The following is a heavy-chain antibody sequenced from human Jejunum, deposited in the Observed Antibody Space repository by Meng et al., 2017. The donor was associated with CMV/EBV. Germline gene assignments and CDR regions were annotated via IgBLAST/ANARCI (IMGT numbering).Heavy chain of an antibody. J-gene: IGHJ6*02. Sequence: WSGNRQPPGKGLEWIGYVYYGGSTTYDPSLKSRVTIAVDRSKSQFYLKLTSVTAADTAVYFCARTPSHMTVSGVGTTNRGHVMYVWGQGTTVTVSS. CDR2: VYYGGST. D-gene: IGHD3-3*01. CDR3: ARTPSHMTVSGVGTTNRGHVMYV. V-gene: IGHV4-59*01.